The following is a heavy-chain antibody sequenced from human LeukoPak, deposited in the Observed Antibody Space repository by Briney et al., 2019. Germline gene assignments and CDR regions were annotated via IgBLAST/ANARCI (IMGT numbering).Heavy chain of an antibody. Sequence: SVKVSCKASGGTFSSYAISWVRQAPGQGLEWMGGIIPLFGTPNYAQKFQGRVTITADKSTSTAYMELSSLRSEDTAVYYCARKKDGGDAFDIWGQGTMVTVSS. V-gene: IGHV1-69*06. J-gene: IGHJ3*02. CDR3: ARKKDGGDAFDI. D-gene: IGHD3-10*01. CDR2: IIPLFGTP. CDR1: GGTFSSYA.